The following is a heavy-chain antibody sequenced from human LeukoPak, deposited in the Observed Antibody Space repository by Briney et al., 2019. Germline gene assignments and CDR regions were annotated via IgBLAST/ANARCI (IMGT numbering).Heavy chain of an antibody. CDR1: RASFNGSDYC. CDR2: IYYRGNT. CDR3: GDSSGYLGEDVFHS. Sequence: SETLSLTCSVSRASFNGSDYCWGWVRQPPGKGLEWIGTIYYRGNTYYNPSLTSRVTISADTSKMQFSLKLTSATAAETAVYYCGDSSGYLGEDVFHSRGRGTLVTLPS. D-gene: IGHD3-22*01. V-gene: IGHV4-39*01. J-gene: IGHJ3*02.